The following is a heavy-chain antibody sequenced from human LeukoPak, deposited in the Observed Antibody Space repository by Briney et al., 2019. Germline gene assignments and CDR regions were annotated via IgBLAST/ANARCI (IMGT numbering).Heavy chain of an antibody. CDR1: GFTLTSYA. Sequence: PGGSLRLSCAASGFTLTSYAMSWVREAPGKGLEWVPTISSSGESDRTFYADSVKGRFTISRDNSKNTLYLQINSLRAEDTAVYYCAKSRNNLFDPWGQGTLVTVSS. J-gene: IGHJ5*02. V-gene: IGHV3-23*01. CDR2: ISSSGESDRT. CDR3: AKSRNNLFDP.